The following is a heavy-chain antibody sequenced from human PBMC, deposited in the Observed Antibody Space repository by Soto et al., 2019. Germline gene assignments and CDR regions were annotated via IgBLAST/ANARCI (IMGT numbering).Heavy chain of an antibody. D-gene: IGHD2-21*02. CDR1: GGTFSSYA. V-gene: IGHV1-69*06. CDR2: INPIFGAA. CDR3: ARALQIGVVPAMVY. Sequence: QVQLVQSGAELKKPGSSVTVSCKSSGGTFSSYAITWVRQAPGQGLEWMGGINPIFGAANYAQKFQGRVTITADKSTSTSYMDLRGLRAEDTAVYYCARALQIGVVPAMVYWGQGTLVTVSS. J-gene: IGHJ4*02.